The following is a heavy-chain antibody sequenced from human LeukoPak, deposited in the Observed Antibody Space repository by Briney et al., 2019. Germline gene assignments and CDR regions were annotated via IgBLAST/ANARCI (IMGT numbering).Heavy chain of an antibody. D-gene: IGHD3-22*01. CDR1: GGPISSYY. CDR3: ARDRWDSSGYYYSWFDP. CDR2: IYTSGST. J-gene: IGHJ5*02. V-gene: IGHV4-4*07. Sequence: ETLSLTCTVPGGPISSYYWSWIRQPAGKGLEWIGRIYTSGSTNYNPSLKSRVTMSVDTSKNQFSLKLSSVTAADTAVYYCARDRWDSSGYYYSWFDPWGQGTLVTVSS.